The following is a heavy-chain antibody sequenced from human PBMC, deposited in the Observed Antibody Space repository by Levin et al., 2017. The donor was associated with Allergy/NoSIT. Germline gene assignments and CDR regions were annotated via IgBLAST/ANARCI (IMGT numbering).Heavy chain of an antibody. CDR1: GGSVSSGSYY. CDR2: IYYSGST. Sequence: SQTLSLTCTVSGGSVSSGSYYWSWIRQPPGKGLEWIGYIYYSGSTNYNPSLKSRVTISVDTSKNQFSLKLSSVTAADTAVYYCARVSYDVWSGSGYWYFDLWGRGTLVTVSS. V-gene: IGHV4-61*01. J-gene: IGHJ2*01. D-gene: IGHD3-3*01. CDR3: ARVSYDVWSGSGYWYFDL.